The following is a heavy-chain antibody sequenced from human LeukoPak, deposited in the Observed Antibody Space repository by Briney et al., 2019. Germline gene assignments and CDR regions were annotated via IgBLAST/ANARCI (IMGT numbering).Heavy chain of an antibody. J-gene: IGHJ4*02. V-gene: IGHV1-2*02. Sequence: AASVNVSCKASGYTLTDYYLHWVRQAPGQGLEWMGWINANSGATTYAQKVQGRVTMTRDTSISTAYMELSSLRSDDDTAVFYCTREDFWGQGTLVTVSP. CDR2: INANSGAT. CDR3: TREDF. CDR1: GYTLTDYY.